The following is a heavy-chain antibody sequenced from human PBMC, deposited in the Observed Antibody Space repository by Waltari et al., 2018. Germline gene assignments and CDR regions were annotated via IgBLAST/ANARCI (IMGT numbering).Heavy chain of an antibody. D-gene: IGHD4-17*01. CDR2: IYTSGST. J-gene: IGHJ4*02. V-gene: IGHV4-4*07. CDR1: GGSISSYY. Sequence: QVQLQESGPGLVKPSETLSLTCTVSGGSISSYYWSWIRQPAGKGLEWIGRIYTSGSTNYNPSLKSRVTMSVDTSKNQFSLKLSSVTAADTAVCYCARGPIDYGGTDFDYWGQGTLVTVSS. CDR3: ARGPIDYGGTDFDY.